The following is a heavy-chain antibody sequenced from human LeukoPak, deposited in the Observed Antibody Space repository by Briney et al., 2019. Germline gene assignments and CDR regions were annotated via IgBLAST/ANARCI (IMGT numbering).Heavy chain of an antibody. CDR3: AKVYSPSRIVGATHGAFDI. CDR1: GFTFDDYA. J-gene: IGHJ3*02. D-gene: IGHD1-26*01. V-gene: IGHV3-9*01. CDR2: ISWNSGSI. Sequence: GGSLRLSCAASGFTFDDYAMHWVRQAPGKGLEWVSGISWNSGSIGYADSVKGRFTISRGNAKNSLYLQMNSLRAEDTALYYCAKVYSPSRIVGATHGAFDIWGQGTMVTVSS.